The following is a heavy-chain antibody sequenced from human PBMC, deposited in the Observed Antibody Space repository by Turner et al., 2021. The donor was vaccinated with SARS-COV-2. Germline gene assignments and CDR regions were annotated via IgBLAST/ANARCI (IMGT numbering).Heavy chain of an antibody. CDR2: IKSKTDGGTT. J-gene: IGHJ6*02. CDR1: GFTFSNAW. D-gene: IGHD3-10*01. Sequence: GFTFSNAWMSRVRQAPGKGLEWVGRIKSKTDGGTTDYAAPVKGRFTISRDDSKNTLYLQMNSLKTEDTAVYYCTTAGGSGSYYNVRYYYYYGMDVWGQGTTVTVSS. CDR3: TTAGGSGSYYNVRYYYYYGMDV. V-gene: IGHV3-15*01.